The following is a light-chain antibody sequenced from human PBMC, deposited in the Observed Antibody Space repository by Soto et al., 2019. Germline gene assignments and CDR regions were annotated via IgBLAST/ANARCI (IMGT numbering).Light chain of an antibody. CDR2: DAS. V-gene: IGKV3-11*01. J-gene: IGKJ5*01. CDR3: QQRSNWPPIT. CDR1: QSVSSY. Sequence: EMVVTQSPATLSLSPGERATLSCRASQSVSSYLAWYQQKPGQAPRLLIYDASNRATGSPARFSGSGSGTDFTLTIRSLVPEDFPVYYCQQRSNWPPITFGQGTRLEIK.